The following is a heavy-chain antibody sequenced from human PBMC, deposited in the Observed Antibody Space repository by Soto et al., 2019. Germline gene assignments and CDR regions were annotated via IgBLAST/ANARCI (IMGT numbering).Heavy chain of an antibody. CDR1: GGSFSGYY. Sequence: KASETLSLTCAVYGGSFSGYYWSWIRQPPGKGLEWIGEINHSGSTNYNPSLKSRVTISVDTSKNQFSLKLSSVTAADTAVYYCARWSPLGIWGQGTMVTVSS. V-gene: IGHV4-34*01. D-gene: IGHD1-26*01. CDR3: ARWSPLGI. J-gene: IGHJ3*02. CDR2: INHSGST.